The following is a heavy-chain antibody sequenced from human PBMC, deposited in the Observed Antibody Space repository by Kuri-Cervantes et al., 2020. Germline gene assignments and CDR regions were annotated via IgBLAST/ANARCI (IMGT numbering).Heavy chain of an antibody. CDR3: ARGPGLGYCSSTSCSAYYFDY. J-gene: IGHJ4*02. Sequence: SETLSLTCTVSGGSVSSGSYYWSWIRQPPGKGLEWIGYIYYSGSTNYNPSLKSRVTISVDTSKNQFSLKLSSVTAADTAVYYCARGPGLGYCSSTSCSAYYFDYWGQGTLVTVSS. CDR2: IYYSGST. V-gene: IGHV4-61*01. CDR1: GGSVSSGSYY. D-gene: IGHD2-2*01.